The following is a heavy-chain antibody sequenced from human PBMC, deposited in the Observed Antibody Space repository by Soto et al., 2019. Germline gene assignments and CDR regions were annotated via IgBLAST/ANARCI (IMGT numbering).Heavy chain of an antibody. D-gene: IGHD3-16*01. CDR1: GGSISSSSYY. CDR3: VRHLRGRYYYYMDV. Sequence: QLQLQESGPGLVKPSETLSLTCTASGGSISSSSYYWGWIRQPPGKGMEWIGSIYYSGSTYYNPSLKGRVAISVQTSKNQLSLKLSCVTAAGADGYYCVRHLRGRYYYYMDVWGKGTTVTVSS. CDR2: IYYSGST. J-gene: IGHJ6*03. V-gene: IGHV4-39*01.